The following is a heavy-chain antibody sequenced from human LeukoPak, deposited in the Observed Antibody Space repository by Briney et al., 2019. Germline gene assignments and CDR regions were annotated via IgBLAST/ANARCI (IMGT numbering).Heavy chain of an antibody. Sequence: SETLSLTCTVSGGSISSYYWSRIRQPPGKGLEWIGYIYYSGSTNYNPSLKSRVTISVDTSKNQFSLKLSSVTAADTAVYYCARDSPYYYGSGSATYYMDVWGKGTTVTISS. CDR3: ARDSPYYYGSGSATYYMDV. CDR1: GGSISSYY. CDR2: IYYSGST. J-gene: IGHJ6*03. D-gene: IGHD3-10*01. V-gene: IGHV4-59*01.